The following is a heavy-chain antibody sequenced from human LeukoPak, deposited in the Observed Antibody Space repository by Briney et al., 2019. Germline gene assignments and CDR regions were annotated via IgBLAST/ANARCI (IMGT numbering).Heavy chain of an antibody. J-gene: IGHJ4*02. CDR3: ARGNLDGYYFDY. V-gene: IGHV4-34*01. D-gene: IGHD3/OR15-3a*01. CDR2: IHYSGAT. CDR1: GGSLSGYY. Sequence: SETLSLTCADYGGSLSGYYWSWIRQPPGKGLEWIGEIHYSGATNYGPSLKSRATISADMSNNRLSLRLTSVTAADTAVFYCARGNLDGYYFDYWGQGTLVTVSS.